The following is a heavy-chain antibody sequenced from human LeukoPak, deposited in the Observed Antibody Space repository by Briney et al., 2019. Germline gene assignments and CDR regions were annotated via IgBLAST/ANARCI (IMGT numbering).Heavy chain of an antibody. J-gene: IGHJ6*03. Sequence: GASVKVFCKASGYTFTSYDINWVRQATGQGLEWMGWMNPNSGNTGYAQKFQGRVTMTRNTSISTAYMELSSLRSEDTAVYYCARTVRRIDYYYYYYMDVWGKGTTVTVSS. D-gene: IGHD4-11*01. CDR2: MNPNSGNT. CDR1: GYTFTSYD. CDR3: ARTVRRIDYYYYYYMDV. V-gene: IGHV1-8*01.